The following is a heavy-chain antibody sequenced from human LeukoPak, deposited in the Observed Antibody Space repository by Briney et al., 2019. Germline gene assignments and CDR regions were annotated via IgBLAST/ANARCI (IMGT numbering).Heavy chain of an antibody. D-gene: IGHD6-13*01. Sequence: GGSLRLSCAASGFTFSNYGMHWVRQAPGKGLEWVAFIRYDGSNKYYADSVKGRFTISRDNSKNTLYLQMNSLRAEDTAVYYCAKVQIAAAGKTYYYYMDVWGKGTTVTISS. CDR2: IRYDGSNK. CDR3: AKVQIAAAGKTYYYYMDV. J-gene: IGHJ6*03. V-gene: IGHV3-30*02. CDR1: GFTFSNYG.